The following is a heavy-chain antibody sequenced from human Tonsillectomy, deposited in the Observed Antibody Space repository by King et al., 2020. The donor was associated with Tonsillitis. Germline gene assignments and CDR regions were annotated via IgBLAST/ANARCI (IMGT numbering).Heavy chain of an antibody. D-gene: IGHD2-15*01. V-gene: IGHV3-73*01. J-gene: IGHJ4*02. CDR1: GFIFRDSA. Sequence: VQLVESGGGLVQPGGSLKLSCVDSGFIFRDSAIHWVRQASGKGLEWVAYIRARPKNYATAYAASVQGRFTISRDDSKSTAYLQLNSLRAEDTAVYYCTRHIEFAHTDCWGQGTLVTVSS. CDR3: TRHIEFAHTDC. CDR2: IRARPKNYAT.